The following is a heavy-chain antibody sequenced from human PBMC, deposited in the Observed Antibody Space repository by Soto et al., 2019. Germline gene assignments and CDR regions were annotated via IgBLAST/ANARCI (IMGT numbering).Heavy chain of an antibody. CDR1: GFTFSSYS. Sequence: GESLKISCAASGFTFSSYSMNWFRQAPGKGLEWVSYISSSSSTIYYADSVKGRFTISRDNAKNSLYLQMNSLRAEDTAVYYCARDARSYLVDYWGQGTLVTVSS. V-gene: IGHV3-48*01. J-gene: IGHJ4*02. CDR2: ISSSSSTI. CDR3: ARDARSYLVDY. D-gene: IGHD2-15*01.